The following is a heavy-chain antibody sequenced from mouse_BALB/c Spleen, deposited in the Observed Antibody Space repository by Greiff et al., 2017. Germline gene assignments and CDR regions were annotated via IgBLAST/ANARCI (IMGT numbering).Heavy chain of an antibody. V-gene: IGHV1-54*01. CDR3: ARWGYGLPFDV. CDR2: INPGSGGT. Sequence: VQLQQSGAELVRPGTSVKVSCKASGYAFTNYLIEWVKQRPGQGLEWIGAINPGSGGTNYNEKFKGKATLTADKSSSTAYMQLSSLTSDDSAVYFCARWGYGLPFDVWGEGTTVTVSS. J-gene: IGHJ1*01. CDR1: GYAFTNYL. D-gene: IGHD3-1*01.